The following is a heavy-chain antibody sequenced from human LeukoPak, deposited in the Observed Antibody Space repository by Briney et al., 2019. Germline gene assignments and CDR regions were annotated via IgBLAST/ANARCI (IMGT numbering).Heavy chain of an antibody. CDR1: EFTFTTYG. Sequence: GGSLRLPCAASEFTFTTYGMHWVRQAPGKGLEWVAFIYYDGSNIYYADYVKGRFTISRDISKNTLYLQMDSLRAEDTAIYYCARDWKTNSFDYWGQGTLVTVSS. CDR3: ARDWKTNSFDY. D-gene: IGHD1-1*01. J-gene: IGHJ4*02. CDR2: IYYDGSNI. V-gene: IGHV3-33*01.